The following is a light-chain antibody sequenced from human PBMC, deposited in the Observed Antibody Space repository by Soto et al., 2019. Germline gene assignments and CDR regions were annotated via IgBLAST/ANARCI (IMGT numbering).Light chain of an antibody. CDR2: AAS. V-gene: IGKV1-6*01. Sequence: AIQMTQSPSSLSASVGDRVTITCRASQGIRDELGWYQQKAGKAPNLLISAASRLQSGVPSRFSGRGSGTDFTLPISSLQPEDVATYYCLQDYDYPRTFGQGTKVELK. CDR1: QGIRDE. J-gene: IGKJ1*01. CDR3: LQDYDYPRT.